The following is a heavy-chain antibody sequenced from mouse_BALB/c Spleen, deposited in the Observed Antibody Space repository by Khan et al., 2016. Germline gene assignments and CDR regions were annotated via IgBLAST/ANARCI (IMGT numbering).Heavy chain of an antibody. D-gene: IGHD2-4*01. CDR3: ARGYDYDYYFDY. V-gene: IGHV3-2*02. CDR1: GYSITSDYA. Sequence: EVELVESGPGLVKPSQSLSLTCTVTGYSITSDYAWNWIRQFPGNKLEWMGYISYSGSTSYNPSLKRRISITRDTSKNQFFLQLNSVTTEDTATYYCARGYDYDYYFDYWGQGTTLTVSS. J-gene: IGHJ2*01. CDR2: ISYSGST.